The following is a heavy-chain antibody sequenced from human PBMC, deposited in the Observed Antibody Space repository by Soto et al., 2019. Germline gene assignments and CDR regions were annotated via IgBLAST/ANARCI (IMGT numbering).Heavy chain of an antibody. Sequence: SETLSLTCTVSGDSISSYYWSWIRQPPGKGLEWIGYIYYSGSTDYNPSLESRVTISVDTSKKQFSLTLRSVTAADTAVYYCARAAKVGGYPKNWFDPWGQGTLVTVSS. CDR1: GDSISSYY. CDR3: ARAAKVGGYPKNWFDP. CDR2: IYYSGST. D-gene: IGHD3-10*01. V-gene: IGHV4-59*01. J-gene: IGHJ5*02.